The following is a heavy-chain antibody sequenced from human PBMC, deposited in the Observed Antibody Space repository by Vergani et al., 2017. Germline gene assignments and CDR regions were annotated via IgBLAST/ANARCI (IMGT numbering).Heavy chain of an antibody. Sequence: QVQVVQSGAEVKKSGASVKVSCKASGYTFTGYYMHWVRQAPGQGLEWMGWINPNSGGTNYAQKFQGRVTMTRDTSMSTAYMELSRLRSDDTAVYYCAKVSVGATYYFDYWGQGTLVTVSS. D-gene: IGHD1-26*01. V-gene: IGHV1-2*02. CDR2: INPNSGGT. J-gene: IGHJ4*02. CDR3: AKVSVGATYYFDY. CDR1: GYTFTGYY.